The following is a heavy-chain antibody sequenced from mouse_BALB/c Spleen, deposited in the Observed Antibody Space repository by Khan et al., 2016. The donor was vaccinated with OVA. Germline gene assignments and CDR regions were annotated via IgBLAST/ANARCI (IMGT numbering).Heavy chain of an antibody. Sequence: VQLKQSGPELVKPGASVKISCKASGYSFTGYFMHWVIQSHGKSLEWIGRINPHIGATFYNQKFKGQATLTVDESSSTAHMELRSLASEDSAVYYCARIDGSDFDYWGQGTTLTVSS. V-gene: IGHV1-20*02. CDR1: GYSFTGYF. CDR3: ARIDGSDFDY. CDR2: INPHIGAT. J-gene: IGHJ2*01.